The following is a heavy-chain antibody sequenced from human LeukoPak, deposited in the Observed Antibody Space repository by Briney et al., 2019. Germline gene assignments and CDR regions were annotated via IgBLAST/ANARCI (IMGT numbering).Heavy chain of an antibody. J-gene: IGHJ4*02. D-gene: IGHD3-22*01. CDR3: AKDRDYDSSGYYY. CDR1: GFTFSSYS. V-gene: IGHV3-23*01. CDR2: ISGSGGST. Sequence: GGSLRLACAASGFTFSSYSMSWVRQAPGKGLEWVSAISGSGGSTYYADSVKGRFTISRDNSKNTLYLQMNSLRAEDTAVYYCAKDRDYDSSGYYYWGQGTLVTVSS.